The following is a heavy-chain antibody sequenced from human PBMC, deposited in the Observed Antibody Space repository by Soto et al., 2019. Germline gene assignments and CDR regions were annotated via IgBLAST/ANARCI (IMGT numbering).Heavy chain of an antibody. Sequence: QVQLQQWGAGLLKPSETLSLTCAVYGGSFSGYYWSWIRQPPGKGLEWIGDINHSGSTNYNPSLKSRVTISVDTSKNQFSLKLSSVTAADTAVYYCARKGGVVPAANWFDPWGQGTLVTVSS. J-gene: IGHJ5*02. V-gene: IGHV4-34*01. D-gene: IGHD2-2*01. CDR1: GGSFSGYY. CDR3: ARKGGVVPAANWFDP. CDR2: INHSGST.